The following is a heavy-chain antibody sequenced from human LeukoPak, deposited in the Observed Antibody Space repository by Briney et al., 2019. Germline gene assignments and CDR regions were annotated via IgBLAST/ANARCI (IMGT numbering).Heavy chain of an antibody. Sequence: EASVKASCKASGYTFTSYYMHWVRQAPGQGLEWMGIINPSGGSTSYAQKFQGRVTITRDMSTSTAYMELSSLRSEDTAVYYCAADKVYSSSWYGWGNYYYYYGMDVWGQGTTVTVSS. D-gene: IGHD6-13*01. CDR2: INPSGGST. J-gene: IGHJ6*02. CDR3: AADKVYSSSWYGWGNYYYYYGMDV. V-gene: IGHV1-46*01. CDR1: GYTFTSYY.